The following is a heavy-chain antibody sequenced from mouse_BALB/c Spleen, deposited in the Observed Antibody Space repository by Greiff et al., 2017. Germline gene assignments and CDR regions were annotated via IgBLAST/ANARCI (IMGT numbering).Heavy chain of an antibody. J-gene: IGHJ3*01. V-gene: IGHV1-54*01. Sequence: VQLQQSGAELVRPGTSVKVSCKASGYAFTNYLIEWVKQRPGQGLEWIGVINPGSGGTNYNEKFKGKATLTADKSSSTAYMQLSSLTSDDSAVYFCARAGLRREAWFAYWGQGTLVTVSA. CDR1: GYAFTNYL. CDR3: ARAGLRREAWFAY. D-gene: IGHD2-2*01. CDR2: INPGSGGT.